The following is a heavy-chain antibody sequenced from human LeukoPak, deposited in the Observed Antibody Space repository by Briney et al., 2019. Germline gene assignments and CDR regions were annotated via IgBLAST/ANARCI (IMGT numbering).Heavy chain of an antibody. D-gene: IGHD5-18*01. V-gene: IGHV3-23*01. CDR3: AKGGRGYSYGPPDY. CDR2: ISGSGGST. J-gene: IGHJ4*02. CDR1: GFTFSSYA. Sequence: GGPLRLSCAASGFTFSSYAMSWVRQAPGKGLEWVSAISGSGGSTYYADSVKGRFTISKDNSKNTLYLQMNSLRAEDTAVYYCAKGGRGYSYGPPDYWGQGTLVTVPS.